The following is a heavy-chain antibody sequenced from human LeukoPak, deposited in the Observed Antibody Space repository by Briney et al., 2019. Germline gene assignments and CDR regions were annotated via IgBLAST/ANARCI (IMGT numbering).Heavy chain of an antibody. D-gene: IGHD5-12*01. J-gene: IGHJ4*02. CDR1: GFTFSSYW. CDR3: ARGDTSGYDFPDY. Sequence: PGGSLRLSCEASGFTFSSYWMSWVRQAPGKGLEWVSSISSSSSYIYYADSVKGRFTISRDNAKNSLYLQMNSLRAEDTAVYYCARGDTSGYDFPDYWGQGTLVTVSS. CDR2: ISSSSSYI. V-gene: IGHV3-21*01.